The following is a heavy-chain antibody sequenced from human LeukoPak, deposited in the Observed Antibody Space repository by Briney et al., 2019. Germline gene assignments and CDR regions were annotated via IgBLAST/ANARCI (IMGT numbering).Heavy chain of an antibody. J-gene: IGHJ3*02. V-gene: IGHV3-33*01. D-gene: IGHD3-3*01. Sequence: GRSLRLSCAASGFTFSIYGMHWVRQAPGKGREWVAVIWYDGSNEYYAASVRGRFTISRDNSRNTLYLQMNRLRVEDTAVYYCVIVLDHNDLWSGYWPDAFDTWGEGTKVSVSS. CDR1: GFTFSIYG. CDR2: IWYDGSNE. CDR3: VIVLDHNDLWSGYWPDAFDT.